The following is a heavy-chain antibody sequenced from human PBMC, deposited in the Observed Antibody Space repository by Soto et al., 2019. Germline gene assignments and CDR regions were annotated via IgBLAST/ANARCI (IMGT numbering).Heavy chain of an antibody. D-gene: IGHD3-3*01. CDR1: GFTFSSYG. CDR3: AKSPGGYYSFDI. V-gene: IGHV3-30*18. J-gene: IGHJ3*02. CDR2: ISYDGSNK. Sequence: PGGSLRLSCAVSGFTFSSYGMHWVRQAPGKGLEWVAVISYDGSNKYYADSVKGRFTISRDNSKNTLYLQMNSLRAEDTAVYYCAKSPGGYYSFDIWGQGTMVTVSS.